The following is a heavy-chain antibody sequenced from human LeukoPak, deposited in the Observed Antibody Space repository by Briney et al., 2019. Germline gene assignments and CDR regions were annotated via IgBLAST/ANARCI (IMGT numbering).Heavy chain of an antibody. D-gene: IGHD3-10*01. CDR3: VRSSPLCSYGSGSHYPA. Sequence: SETLSLTCAVSGSSISTPYYWGWIRQPPGKGLEWIGSTYYSGSTYYDPSLKRRVSISVDTSKNKFSLMLFSATAADTAVYYCVRSSPLCSYGSGSHYPAWGQGTLVTVSS. V-gene: IGHV4-38-2*01. CDR2: TYYSGST. J-gene: IGHJ5*02. CDR1: GSSISTPYY.